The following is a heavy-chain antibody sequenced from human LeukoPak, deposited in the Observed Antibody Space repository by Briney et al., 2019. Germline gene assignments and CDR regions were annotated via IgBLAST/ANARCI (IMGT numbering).Heavy chain of an antibody. Sequence: PSGTLSLTCAVSGGSISSSNWWSWVRQPPGKGLGWIGEIYHSGSTDYNPSLKSRVTISVDKSKNQFSLKLSSVTAADTAVYYCARDRIVVVPYYYYGMDVWGKGTTVTVSS. V-gene: IGHV4-4*02. D-gene: IGHD2-2*01. CDR1: GGSISSSNW. CDR3: ARDRIVVVPYYYYGMDV. CDR2: IYHSGST. J-gene: IGHJ6*04.